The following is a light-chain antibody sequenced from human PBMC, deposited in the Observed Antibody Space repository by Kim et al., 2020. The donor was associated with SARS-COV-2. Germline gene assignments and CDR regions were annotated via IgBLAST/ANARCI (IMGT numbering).Light chain of an antibody. CDR3: QSYDSSPWV. V-gene: IGLV6-57*01. CDR2: EDN. Sequence: GKTVTISCTRSSGSIASNYVQWYQKRPGSSPTTVIYEDNQRPSGVPDRFSGSIDSSSNSASLTISGLKTEDEADYYCQSYDSSPWVFGGGTQLTVL. CDR1: SGSIASNY. J-gene: IGLJ3*02.